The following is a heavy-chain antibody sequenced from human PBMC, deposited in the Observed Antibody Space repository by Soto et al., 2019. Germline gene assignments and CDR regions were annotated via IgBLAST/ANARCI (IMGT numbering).Heavy chain of an antibody. CDR3: ARRHGYYFDY. CDR2: VYYSGST. V-gene: IGHV4-59*08. CDR1: GGSIRSYY. J-gene: IGHJ4*02. Sequence: SETLSLTCTVSGGSIRSYYWSWIRQPPGKGLEWIGYVYYSGSTKYNPSLKSRVTISVDTSKNQLSLKLSSVTAADTAVYYCARRHGYYFDYWGQGTLVTVSS.